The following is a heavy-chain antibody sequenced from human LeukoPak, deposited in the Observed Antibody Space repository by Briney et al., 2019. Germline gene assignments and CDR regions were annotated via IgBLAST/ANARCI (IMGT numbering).Heavy chain of an antibody. CDR3: AKNNAGTRLGGYYYYMDV. CDR1: GFTFDDYA. J-gene: IGHJ6*03. Sequence: GGSLRLFCAASGFTFDDYAMHWVRQAPGKGLEWVSLISWDGCSTYYADSVKGRFTISRDNSKNSLYLQMNSLRAEDTALYYCAKNNAGTRLGGYYYYMDVWGKGTTVTVSS. V-gene: IGHV3-43D*03. D-gene: IGHD1-14*01. CDR2: ISWDGCST.